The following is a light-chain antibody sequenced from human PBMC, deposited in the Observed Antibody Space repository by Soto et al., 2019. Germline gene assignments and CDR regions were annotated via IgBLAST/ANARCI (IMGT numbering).Light chain of an antibody. V-gene: IGKV3-15*01. CDR2: GSS. Sequence: EIVMTQSPATLSVSPGEEVTLSCRASRGVGHSLAWYQQLPGQSPKLLMFGSSTRATGVPARFHGTGSETAFTLTISDLQSEDFAVYFFQQYYHCPPRYTGGQGTKMQIK. CDR3: QQYYHCPPRYT. CDR1: RGVGHS. J-gene: IGKJ2*01.